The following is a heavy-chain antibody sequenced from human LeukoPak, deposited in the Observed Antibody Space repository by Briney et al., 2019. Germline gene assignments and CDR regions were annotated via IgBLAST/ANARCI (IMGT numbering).Heavy chain of an antibody. Sequence: PSQTLSLTCAIPGDSVSSNSAAWIWVRQSPSRGLEWLGRAYYRSQWFADYALSMKSRIAINADLSKNQFSLQLNSVTPDDTAVYYCAREVSGFDPWGQGTLVTVSS. J-gene: IGHJ5*02. V-gene: IGHV6-1*01. CDR2: AYYRSQWFA. CDR1: GDSVSSNSAA. CDR3: AREVSGFDP.